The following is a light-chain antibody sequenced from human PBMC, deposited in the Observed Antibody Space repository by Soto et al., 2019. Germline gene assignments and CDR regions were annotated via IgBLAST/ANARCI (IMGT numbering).Light chain of an antibody. CDR3: KQPYNSWT. CDR1: QSVGNY. Sequence: VLTLYPATLSLFRGERRTLSCRASQSVGNYLAWYQQKSGQAPSLLIYGASNRATGIQARFSGSGSGTEFTLTIRSLEPEDFAVYYCKQPYNSWTCGQGTKVDIK. J-gene: IGKJ1*01. CDR2: GAS. V-gene: IGKV3-11*01.